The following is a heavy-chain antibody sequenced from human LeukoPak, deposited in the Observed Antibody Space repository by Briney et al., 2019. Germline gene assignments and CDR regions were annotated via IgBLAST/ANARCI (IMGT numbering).Heavy chain of an antibody. CDR2: ISYDGSNK. D-gene: IGHD1-20*01. CDR1: GFTFSSYA. CDR3: ARDLGPSGITGTNWFDP. V-gene: IGHV3-30*04. Sequence: PGRSLRLSCAASGFTFSSYAMHWVRQAPGKGLEWVADISYDGSNKYYADSVKGRFTISRDNSKNTLYLQMNSLRAEDTAVYYCARDLGPSGITGTNWFDPWGQGTLVTVSS. J-gene: IGHJ5*02.